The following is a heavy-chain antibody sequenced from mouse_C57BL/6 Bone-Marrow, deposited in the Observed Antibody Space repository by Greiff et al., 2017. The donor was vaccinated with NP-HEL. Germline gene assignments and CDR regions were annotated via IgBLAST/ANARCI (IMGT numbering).Heavy chain of an antibody. CDR1: GYTFTDYY. D-gene: IGHD2-4*01. CDR2: INPYNGGT. Sequence: DVKLQESGPVLVKPGASVKMSCKASGYTFTDYYMNWVKQSHGKSLEWIGVINPYNGGTSYNQKFKGKATLTVDKSSSTAYMELNSLTSEDSAVYYCALLYDYDGYWYFDVWGTGTTVTVSS. V-gene: IGHV1-19*01. J-gene: IGHJ1*03. CDR3: ALLYDYDGYWYFDV.